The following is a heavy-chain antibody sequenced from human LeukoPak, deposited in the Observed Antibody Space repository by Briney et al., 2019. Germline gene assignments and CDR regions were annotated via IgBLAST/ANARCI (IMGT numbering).Heavy chain of an antibody. CDR2: ISSGGNTE. J-gene: IGHJ4*02. V-gene: IGHV3-48*03. CDR1: GFSFSSSE. Sequence: GGSLRLSCAASGFSFSSSEMNWVRQAPGKGPEWVSHISSGGNTEYYADSVRGRFTISRDNAKNSLYLQMNSLRDEDTAVYYCARGALRYSDYWGQGTLVTVSS. D-gene: IGHD3-9*01. CDR3: ARGALRYSDY.